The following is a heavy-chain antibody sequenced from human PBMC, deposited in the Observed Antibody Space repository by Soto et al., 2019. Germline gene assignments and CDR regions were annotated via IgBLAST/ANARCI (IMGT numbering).Heavy chain of an antibody. D-gene: IGHD2-2*01. Sequence: GGSLRLSCAASGFTFSSYAMSWVRQAPGKGLEWVSAISGSGGSTYYADSVKGRFTISRDKSKNTLYLQMNSLRAEDPDVYYCAKDGIVVVPAASQPHYYSYYYMDVWGKGTTVTVSS. J-gene: IGHJ6*03. CDR3: AKDGIVVVPAASQPHYYSYYYMDV. CDR1: GFTFSSYA. V-gene: IGHV3-23*01. CDR2: ISGSGGST.